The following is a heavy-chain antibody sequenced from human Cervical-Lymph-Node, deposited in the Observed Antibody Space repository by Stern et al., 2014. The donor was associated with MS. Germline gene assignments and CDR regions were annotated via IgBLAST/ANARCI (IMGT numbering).Heavy chain of an antibody. CDR3: GRDTCRGGGCYFRY. V-gene: IGHV3-30-3*01. D-gene: IGHD2-15*01. Sequence: VQLVESGGGVVQPGRSLRLSCAASGFIFSNYAMHWVRQAPGKGLDWVAFVSNEGSKQFYADSVKGRFTISRDNANNTLYLQMNSLRPDDTAVYYCGRDTCRGGGCYFRYWGQGILITVSS. CDR2: VSNEGSKQ. J-gene: IGHJ4*02. CDR1: GFIFSNYA.